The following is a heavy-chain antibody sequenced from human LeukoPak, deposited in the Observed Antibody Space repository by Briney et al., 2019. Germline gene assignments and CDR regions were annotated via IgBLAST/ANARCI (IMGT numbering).Heavy chain of an antibody. CDR2: ISWNSGSI. V-gene: IGHV3-9*01. CDR1: GFTFDDYA. CDR3: VKADAFDI. Sequence: PGGSLRLSCAASGFTFDDYAMHWVRQAPGKGLEWVSGISWNSGSIGYADSVKGRFTISRDNAKNSLYLQMNSLRVEDTALYHCVKADAFDIWGQGTMVTVSS. J-gene: IGHJ3*02.